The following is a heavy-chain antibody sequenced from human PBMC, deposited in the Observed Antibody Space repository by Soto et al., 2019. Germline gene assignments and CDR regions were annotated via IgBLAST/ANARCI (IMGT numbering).Heavy chain of an antibody. V-gene: IGHV3-33*01. CDR2: IWYDGSNK. D-gene: IGHD6-19*01. CDR3: ARSPYSSTPYYMDV. CDR1: GFTFVSYG. J-gene: IGHJ6*03. Sequence: PGGSLRLSCAASGFTFVSYGMHWVRQAPGKGLEWVAVIWYDGSNKYYIDSVKGRFTISRDNSKNTLYLQMNSLRAEDTSVYYCARSPYSSTPYYMDVWGKGTTVTVSS.